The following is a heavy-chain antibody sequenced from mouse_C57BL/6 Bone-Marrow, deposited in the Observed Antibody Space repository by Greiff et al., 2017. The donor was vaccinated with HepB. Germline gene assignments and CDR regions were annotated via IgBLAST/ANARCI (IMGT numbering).Heavy chain of an antibody. J-gene: IGHJ4*01. D-gene: IGHD1-1*01. Sequence: VQLQQPGAELVRPGSSVKLSCKASGYTFTSYWMDWVKQRPGQGLEWIGNIYPSDSETHYNQKFKDKATLTVDKSSRTAYMQLSSLTSEDSAVYYCARGTLRDMDYWGQGTSVTVSS. V-gene: IGHV1-61*01. CDR2: IYPSDSET. CDR3: ARGTLRDMDY. CDR1: GYTFTSYW.